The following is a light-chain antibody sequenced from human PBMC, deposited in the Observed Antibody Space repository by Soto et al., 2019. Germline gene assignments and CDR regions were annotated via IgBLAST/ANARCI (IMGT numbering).Light chain of an antibody. Sequence: QSVLTQPASVSGSLGQSITISCTGTSSDIGGYKYDSWYQQHPGKAPKLIIFEVSNRPSGVSDRFSGSNSGNTASLTISGLQAEDEADYYCTSYSRYRVMVFGGGTKVTVL. CDR1: SSDIGGYKY. CDR3: TSYSRYRVMV. CDR2: EVS. V-gene: IGLV2-14*01. J-gene: IGLJ3*02.